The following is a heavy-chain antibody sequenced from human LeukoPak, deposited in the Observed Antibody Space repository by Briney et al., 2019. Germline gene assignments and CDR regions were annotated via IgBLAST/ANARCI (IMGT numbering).Heavy chain of an antibody. J-gene: IGHJ4*02. CDR1: GFTFSSYW. CDR2: VISDGSSA. D-gene: IGHD3-10*01. Sequence: GGSLRLSCVASGFTFSSYWMHWVRQAPGKGLVWVSRVISDGSSATYADSVKGRFTISRDNAKNTMYLQMNSLRAEDTAVYYCVRDSYYHPDYWGQGTLVTVSS. V-gene: IGHV3-74*01. CDR3: VRDSYYHPDY.